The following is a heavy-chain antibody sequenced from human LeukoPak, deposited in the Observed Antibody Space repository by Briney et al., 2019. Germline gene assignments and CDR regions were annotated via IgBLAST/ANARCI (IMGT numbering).Heavy chain of an antibody. J-gene: IGHJ4*02. CDR1: GFTFSNYD. V-gene: IGHV3-48*03. D-gene: IGHD4-17*01. Sequence: GGSLRLSCAASGFTFSNYDMNWVRQAPGKGLEWVSYISSSGSTIYYADSVKGRFTISRDNAKNSLYLQMNSLRAEDTAVYYCARVMTTVTKAFDYWGQGTLVTVSS. CDR2: ISSSGSTI. CDR3: ARVMTTVTKAFDY.